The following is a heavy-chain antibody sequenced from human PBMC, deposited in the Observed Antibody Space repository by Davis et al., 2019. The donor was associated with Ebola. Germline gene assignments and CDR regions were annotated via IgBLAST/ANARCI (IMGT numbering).Heavy chain of an antibody. D-gene: IGHD3-22*01. J-gene: IGHJ4*02. CDR3: ARGGDSSVRYARFDY. V-gene: IGHV3-48*02. CDR2: ISSSSSTL. CDR1: GFTFSSYA. Sequence: GESLKISCAASGFTFSSYAMSWVRQAPGKGLEWVSYISSSSSTLYYADSVRGRFIISRDSAKSSVSLQLNSLRDDDTAVYYCARGGDSSVRYARFDYWGQGILVTVSS.